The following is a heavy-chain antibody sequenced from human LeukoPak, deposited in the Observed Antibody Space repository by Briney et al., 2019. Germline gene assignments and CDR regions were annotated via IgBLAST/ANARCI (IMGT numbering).Heavy chain of an antibody. Sequence: SETLSLTCAAHGGSFTGSYWSWIRQPPGKGLKWLGAINHSGSTNYNPSLKSRVTISVDTSKNQFSLKLSSVTAADTAVYYCARFKRIRITMIVVAGETNAFDIWGQGTMVTVSS. D-gene: IGHD3-22*01. CDR2: INHSGST. J-gene: IGHJ3*02. CDR3: ARFKRIRITMIVVAGETNAFDI. V-gene: IGHV4-34*01. CDR1: GGSFTGSY.